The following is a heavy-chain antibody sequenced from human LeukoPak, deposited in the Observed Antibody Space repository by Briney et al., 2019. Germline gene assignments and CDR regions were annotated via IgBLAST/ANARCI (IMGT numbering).Heavy chain of an antibody. CDR1: GYTFTGYY. J-gene: IGHJ3*02. Sequence: PGGSLRLSCAASGYTFTGYYMHWVRQAPGQGLEWMGWINPNSGGTHYAQKFQGRVTMTRDTSITTAYLELTRLRSDDAAVYYCARDQGRYSTGTDAFDIWGQGTMVTVSS. CDR2: INPNSGGT. V-gene: IGHV1-2*02. D-gene: IGHD1-26*01. CDR3: ARDQGRYSTGTDAFDI.